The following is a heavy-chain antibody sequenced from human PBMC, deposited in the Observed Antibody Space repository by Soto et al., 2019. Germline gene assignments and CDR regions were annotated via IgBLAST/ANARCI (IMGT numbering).Heavy chain of an antibody. D-gene: IGHD2-15*01. CDR3: ATHSRLGYCSGGSCYDY. CDR2: ISAYNGNT. CDR1: GYTFTSYG. J-gene: IGHJ4*02. V-gene: IGHV1-18*01. Sequence: PSVKVSCKASGYTFTSYGISWVRQAPGQGLEWMGWISAYNGNTNYAQKLQGRVTMTTGTSTSTAYMELRSLRSDDTAVYYCATHSRLGYCSGGSCYDYWGQGTLVTVSS.